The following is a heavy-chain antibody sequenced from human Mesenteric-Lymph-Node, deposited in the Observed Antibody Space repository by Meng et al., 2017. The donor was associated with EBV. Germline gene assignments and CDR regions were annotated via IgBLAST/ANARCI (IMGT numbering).Heavy chain of an antibody. CDR3: ATSYGYTSTY. Sequence: HLQQWGAGLLKPSETLSLTCSVYGVSFSDYYWNWIRQSPGKGLEWIGSMSYSSGTTSYNASLKSRVTISIDSSKNQFSLRLQSVTAADTAVYFCATSYGYTSTYWGPGTLVTVSS. D-gene: IGHD5-18*01. CDR1: GVSFSDYY. J-gene: IGHJ4*02. V-gene: IGHV4-34*01. CDR2: MSYSSGTT.